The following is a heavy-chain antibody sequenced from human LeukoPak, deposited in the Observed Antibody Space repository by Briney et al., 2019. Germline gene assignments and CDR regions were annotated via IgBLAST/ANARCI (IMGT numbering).Heavy chain of an antibody. CDR3: ARHKDTAMSTRLDY. Sequence: ASETLSLTCTVSGGSISSSSYYWGWIRQPPGKGLEWIGSIYYSRSTYYNPSLKSRVTISVDTSKNQFSLKLSSVTAADTAVYYCARHKDTAMSTRLDYWGQGTLVTVSS. CDR1: GGSISSSSYY. J-gene: IGHJ4*02. D-gene: IGHD5-18*01. CDR2: IYYSRST. V-gene: IGHV4-39*01.